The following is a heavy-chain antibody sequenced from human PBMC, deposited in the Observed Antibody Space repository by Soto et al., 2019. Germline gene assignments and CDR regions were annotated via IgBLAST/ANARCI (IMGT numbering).Heavy chain of an antibody. D-gene: IGHD6-19*01. CDR3: ARVSHGYSSGWYVPYFDY. CDR1: GYTFTGYP. CDR2: INAGNGNT. V-gene: IGHV1-3*01. Sequence: ASVKVSCKASGYTFTGYPMHWVRQAPGQRLEWMGWINAGNGNTKYSQKFQGRVTITRDTSASTAYMELSSLRSEDTAVYYCARVSHGYSSGWYVPYFDYWGQGTLVTVSS. J-gene: IGHJ4*02.